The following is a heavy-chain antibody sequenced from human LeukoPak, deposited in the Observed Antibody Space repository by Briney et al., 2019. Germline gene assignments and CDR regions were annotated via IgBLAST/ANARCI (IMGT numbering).Heavy chain of an antibody. J-gene: IGHJ6*04. CDR2: IIPIFGTA. CDR1: GGTFSSYA. CDR3: ARGVENYYYGMDV. Sequence: ASVKVSCKASGGTFSSYAISGVRQAPGQGREGMGGIIPIFGTANYAQKFQGRVTITADESTSTAYMELSSLRSEDTAVYYCARGVENYYYGMDVWGKGTPVTVSS. V-gene: IGHV1-69*13.